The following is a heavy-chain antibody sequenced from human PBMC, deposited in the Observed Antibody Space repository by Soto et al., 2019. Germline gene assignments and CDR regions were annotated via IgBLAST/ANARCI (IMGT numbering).Heavy chain of an antibody. CDR1: GYTFTGYY. D-gene: IGHD6-13*01. CDR3: ARDRGIAAAGTLHDAFDI. CDR2: INPNSGGT. Sequence: GASVKVSCKASGYTFTGYYMHWLLQSPGQGLEWMGWINPNSGGTNYAQKFQGWVTMTRDTSISTAYMELSRLRSDDTAVYYCARDRGIAAAGTLHDAFDIWGQGTMVTVS. V-gene: IGHV1-2*04. J-gene: IGHJ3*02.